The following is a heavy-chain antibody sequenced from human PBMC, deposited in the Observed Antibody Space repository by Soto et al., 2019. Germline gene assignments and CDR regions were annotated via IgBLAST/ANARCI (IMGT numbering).Heavy chain of an antibody. V-gene: IGHV4-39*01. CDR3: AGYGYSSGWSLRPFDY. J-gene: IGHJ4*02. D-gene: IGHD6-19*01. CDR1: GGSISSSSYY. CDR2: IYYSGST. Sequence: QLQLQESGPGLVKPSETLSLTCTVSGGSISSSSYYWGWIRQPPGKGLEWIGSIYYSGSTYYNPSLRSRLTISVDTSKNQFSLKLSSVTAADTAVYYCAGYGYSSGWSLRPFDYWGQGTLVTVSS.